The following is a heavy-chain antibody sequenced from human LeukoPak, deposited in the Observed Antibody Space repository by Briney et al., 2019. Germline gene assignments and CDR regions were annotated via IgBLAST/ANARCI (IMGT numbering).Heavy chain of an antibody. Sequence: KSGRSLRLPCAASGFTFSDYYMSWIRQAPGKGLEWVSYISSSGSTIYYADSVKGRFTISRDNSKNTLYLQMNSLRAEDTAVYYCARDAETFDYWGQGTLVTVSS. CDR2: ISSSGSTI. CDR1: GFTFSDYY. V-gene: IGHV3-11*01. J-gene: IGHJ4*02. CDR3: ARDAETFDY.